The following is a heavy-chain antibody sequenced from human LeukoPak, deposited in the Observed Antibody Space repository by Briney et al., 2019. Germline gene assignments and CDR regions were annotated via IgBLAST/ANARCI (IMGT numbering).Heavy chain of an antibody. D-gene: IGHD5-18*01. Sequence: QSGGSLRLSCAASGFTFSSYGMHWVRQAPGKGLEWVAFIRYDGSNKYYADSVKGRFTISRDNSKNTLYLQMNSLRAEDTAVYYCARDGPRRQLWSNYYYYMDVWGKGTTVTVSS. V-gene: IGHV3-30*02. CDR3: ARDGPRRQLWSNYYYYMDV. J-gene: IGHJ6*03. CDR1: GFTFSSYG. CDR2: IRYDGSNK.